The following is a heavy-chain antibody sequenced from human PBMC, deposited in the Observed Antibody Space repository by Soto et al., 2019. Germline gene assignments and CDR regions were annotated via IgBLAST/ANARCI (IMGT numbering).Heavy chain of an antibody. CDR1: GFTFASYY. D-gene: IGHD1-20*01. CDR2: INPSGGSA. Sequence: ASVKVTCKASGFTFASYYMYWVRQAPGQGLEWMGIINPSGGSASYAQKFQGRVTITRDTSASTAYMELSSLRSEDTAVYYCARGITLPTPLDYWGQGTLVIVSS. V-gene: IGHV1-46*01. CDR3: ARGITLPTPLDY. J-gene: IGHJ4*02.